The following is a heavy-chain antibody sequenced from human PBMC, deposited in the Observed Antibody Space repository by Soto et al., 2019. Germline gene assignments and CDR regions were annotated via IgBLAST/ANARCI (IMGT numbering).Heavy chain of an antibody. D-gene: IGHD1-26*01. CDR1: GGSVNSGSYY. V-gene: IGHV4-61*01. CDR2: IYYSGST. J-gene: IGHJ4*02. CDR3: ARCGALPSPHFDY. Sequence: SETLSLTCTVSGGSVNSGSYYWSWIRQPPGKGLEWIGYIYYSGSTNYNPSLKSRVAISIDTSKNQFSLKLSSVTAADTAVYYCARCGALPSPHFDYWGQGTLVTVSS.